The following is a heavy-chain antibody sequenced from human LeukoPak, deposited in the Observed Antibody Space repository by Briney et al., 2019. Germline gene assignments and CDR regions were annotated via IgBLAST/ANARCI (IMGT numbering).Heavy chain of an antibody. CDR3: APHCSSASCPDY. CDR1: GFTFSSYW. Sequence: GGSLRLSCAASGFTFSSYWMSWVRQAPGKGLEGVANINQDGSEKYYVDSVKGRFTISRDNARNSLYLQMNSLRTEDTSVYYCAPHCSSASCPDYWGQGTLVTVSS. D-gene: IGHD2-2*01. CDR2: INQDGSEK. V-gene: IGHV3-7*01. J-gene: IGHJ4*02.